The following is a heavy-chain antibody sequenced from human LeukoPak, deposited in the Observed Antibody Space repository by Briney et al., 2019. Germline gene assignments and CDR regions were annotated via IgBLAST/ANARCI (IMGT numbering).Heavy chain of an antibody. CDR1: GFTFSSYG. J-gene: IGHJ3*02. CDR3: ARDSLEGYYMLRGI. CDR2: IWYDGSNK. V-gene: IGHV3-33*01. D-gene: IGHD3-3*01. Sequence: GGSLRLSCAASGFTFSSYGMHWVRQAPGKGLEWVAVIWYDGSNKYYADSVKGRFTISRDNSKNTLYLQMNSLRAEDTAVYYCARDSLEGYYMLRGIWGQGTMVTVSS.